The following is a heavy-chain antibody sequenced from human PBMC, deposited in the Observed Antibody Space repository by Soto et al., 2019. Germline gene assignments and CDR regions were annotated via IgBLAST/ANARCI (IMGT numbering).Heavy chain of an antibody. Sequence: LRLSCAASGFTFSSYGMHWVRQAPGKGLEWVAVIWYDGNRKYYGESVKGRFSVSRDNDKDTLYLQMNGLRPEDTGVYYCAKDRRQLSALDMWGQGTTVTVSS. CDR1: GFTFSSYG. CDR3: AKDRRQLSALDM. J-gene: IGHJ3*02. CDR2: IWYDGNRK. V-gene: IGHV3-33*06. D-gene: IGHD6-6*01.